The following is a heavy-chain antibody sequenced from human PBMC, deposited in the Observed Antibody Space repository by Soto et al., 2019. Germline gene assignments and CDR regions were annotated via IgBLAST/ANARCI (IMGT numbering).Heavy chain of an antibody. CDR1: GGSISSYY. V-gene: IGHV4-59*01. Sequence: PSETLSLTCTVSGGSISSYYWSWIRQPPGKGLEWIGYIYYSGSTNYNPSLKSRVTISVDTSKNQFSLKLSSVTAADTAVYYCARDPSEYSGYGFDYWGQGTLVTVXS. CDR2: IYYSGST. J-gene: IGHJ4*02. D-gene: IGHD5-12*01. CDR3: ARDPSEYSGYGFDY.